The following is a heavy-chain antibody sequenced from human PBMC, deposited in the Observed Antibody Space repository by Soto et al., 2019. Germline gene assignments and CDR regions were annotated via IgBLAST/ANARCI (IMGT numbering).Heavy chain of an antibody. CDR2: IIPIFGTA. Sequence: ASVKVSCKASGGTFSSYAISWVRQAPGQGLEWMGGIIPIFGTANYAQKFQGRVTITADESTSTAYMELSSLRSEDTAVYYCARAGQRDGYNYPFDYWGQGTLVTVSS. V-gene: IGHV1-69*13. CDR3: ARAGQRDGYNYPFDY. D-gene: IGHD5-12*01. CDR1: GGTFSSYA. J-gene: IGHJ4*02.